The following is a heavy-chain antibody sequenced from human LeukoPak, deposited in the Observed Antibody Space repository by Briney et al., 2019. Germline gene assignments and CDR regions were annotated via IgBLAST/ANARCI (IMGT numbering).Heavy chain of an antibody. CDR2: IYYSGST. V-gene: IGHV4-39*01. Sequence: SETLSLTCTVSGGSLSSSSYYWGWIRPPPGKGLEWNGSIYYSGSTYYTPSLKSRVTISVDTSKNQFSLKLSSVAAADTAVYYCARINSSGWYGFWYFDYWGQGTLVTVSS. D-gene: IGHD6-19*01. CDR1: GGSLSSSSYY. J-gene: IGHJ4*02. CDR3: ARINSSGWYGFWYFDY.